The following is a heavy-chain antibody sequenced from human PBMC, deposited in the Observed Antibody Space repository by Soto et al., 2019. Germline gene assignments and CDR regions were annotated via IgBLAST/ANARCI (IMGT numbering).Heavy chain of an antibody. CDR1: GFTVSSNS. Sequence: PGGSLRLSCAASGFTVSSNSMSWVRQAPGKGMEWVSVIYSGGSTYYADSVKGRFTISRDNSKNTLYLQMNSRRDEDTAVYYGARDPPGPDAFDIWGQGTMVTVSS. V-gene: IGHV3-53*01. J-gene: IGHJ3*02. CDR2: IYSGGST. CDR3: ARDPPGPDAFDI.